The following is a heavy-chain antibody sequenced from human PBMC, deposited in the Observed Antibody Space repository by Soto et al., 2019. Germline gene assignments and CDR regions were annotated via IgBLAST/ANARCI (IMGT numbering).Heavy chain of an antibody. CDR2: IIPSGAST. V-gene: IGHV1-46*01. J-gene: IGHJ6*02. D-gene: IGHD3-3*02. CDR1: GYTFTTYY. CDR3: ARALAPFYYYYGMDV. Sequence: QVQLVQSGAEVKKPGASVKVSCKASGYTFTTYYMHWVRQAPGQGLEWMGTIIPSGASTSYAQKFQDRVTMTRDTSTSTAYMELSSLTSEDTAVYYCARALAPFYYYYGMDVWGQGTTVTVSS.